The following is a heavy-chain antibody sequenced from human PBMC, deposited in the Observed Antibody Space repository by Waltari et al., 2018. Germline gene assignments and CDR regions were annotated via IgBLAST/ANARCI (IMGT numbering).Heavy chain of an antibody. CDR1: GGSFSIYW. Sequence: QVQLQQWGAGLLKPSETLSLTCAVYGGSFSIYWWSWIRQPPGKGLEWIGEINRSGSTNYKPSLKSRVTISLDTSKNQFSLNLSFVTAADTAIYYCARHRHPGHPFDIWGQGTTVTVSS. J-gene: IGHJ3*02. CDR3: ARHRHPGHPFDI. D-gene: IGHD3-16*02. CDR2: INRSGST. V-gene: IGHV4-34*02.